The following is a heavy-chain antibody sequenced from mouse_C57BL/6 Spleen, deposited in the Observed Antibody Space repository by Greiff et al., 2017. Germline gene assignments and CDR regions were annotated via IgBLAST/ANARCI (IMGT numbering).Heavy chain of an antibody. CDR1: GYTFTSYW. CDR2: IDPSDSYT. V-gene: IGHV1-69*01. D-gene: IGHD2-5*01. Sequence: QVQLQQPGAELVMPGASVKLSCKASGYTFTSYWMHWVKQRPGQGLEWIGEIDPSDSYTNYNQKFKGKSTFTVDKSSSTAYMQLSSLTSEDSAVYYCARRDYSNYVYYFDCWGQGTTLTVSS. J-gene: IGHJ2*01. CDR3: ARRDYSNYVYYFDC.